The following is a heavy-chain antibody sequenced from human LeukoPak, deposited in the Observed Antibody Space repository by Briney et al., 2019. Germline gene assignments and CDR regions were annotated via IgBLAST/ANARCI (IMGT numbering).Heavy chain of an antibody. J-gene: IGHJ4*02. V-gene: IGHV3-30*04. CDR1: GFIFSGYA. Sequence: GGSLRLSCAASGFIFSGYAMSWVRQAPGKGLEWVAVISYDGSNKYYADSVKGRFTISRDNSKNTLYLQMNSLRAEDTAVYYCARESSEAVAGWGQGTLDTVSS. D-gene: IGHD6-19*01. CDR3: ARESSEAVAG. CDR2: ISYDGSNK.